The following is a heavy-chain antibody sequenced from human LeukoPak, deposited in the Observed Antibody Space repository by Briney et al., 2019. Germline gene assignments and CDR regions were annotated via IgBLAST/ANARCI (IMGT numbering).Heavy chain of an antibody. D-gene: IGHD2-15*01. CDR1: GFTFSTYW. J-gene: IGHJ4*02. V-gene: IGHV3-33*08. CDR3: ARDRGYCSGGNCYSNYLDY. CDR2: IWSGGSDT. Sequence: PGGSLRLSCAASGFTFSTYWMTWVRQAPGKGLEWVALIWSGGSDTFYTDSVKGRFSISRDDSKNTLYLQMNSLRAEDTGVYYCARDRGYCSGGNCYSNYLDYSGQGTLVTVSS.